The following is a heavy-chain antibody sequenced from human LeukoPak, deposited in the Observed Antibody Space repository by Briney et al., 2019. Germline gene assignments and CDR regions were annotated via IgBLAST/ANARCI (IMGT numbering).Heavy chain of an antibody. D-gene: IGHD6-6*01. V-gene: IGHV4-59*01. CDR3: TRDSSPGPQYL. J-gene: IGHJ4*02. Sequence: GSLRLSCTASGFTFSDYAMTWVRQAPGKGLEWIGYIYYSGSTNYNPSLKSRVTISVDTSKNQFSLKVSSVTAADTAVYYCTRDSSPGPQYLWGQGTLVTVSS. CDR1: GFTFSDYA. CDR2: IYYSGST.